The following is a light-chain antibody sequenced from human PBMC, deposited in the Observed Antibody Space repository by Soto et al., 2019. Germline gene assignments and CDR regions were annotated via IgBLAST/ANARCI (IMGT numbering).Light chain of an antibody. J-gene: IGLJ1*01. CDR2: EVT. CDR3: NSYATSSTYV. V-gene: IGLV2-14*01. CDR1: SSDVGAYNY. Sequence: QSALTQPASVSGSPGQSITISCTGTSSDVGAYNYVSWYQQHPGKAPKLMISEVTDRPSGVSNRFSGSKSGNTASLTISGLHAEDEADYYCNSYATSSTYVFGTGTTLTVL.